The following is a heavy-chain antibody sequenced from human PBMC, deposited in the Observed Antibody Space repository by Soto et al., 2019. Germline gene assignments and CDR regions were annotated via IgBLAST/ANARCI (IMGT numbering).Heavy chain of an antibody. CDR2: INYSGST. CDR1: GGSVSSGSYY. D-gene: IGHD2-2*01. V-gene: IGHV4-61*01. Sequence: SETLSLTCTFSGGSVSSGSYYLTWMRQPPGKGLEWIGYINYSGSTSYNPSLKGRVTISVDTSKNQFSLKLSSVTAADTAVYYCARAPQQGYCSSTSCYRIRLKHHNWFDPWGQGTLVTVSS. J-gene: IGHJ5*02. CDR3: ARAPQQGYCSSTSCYRIRLKHHNWFDP.